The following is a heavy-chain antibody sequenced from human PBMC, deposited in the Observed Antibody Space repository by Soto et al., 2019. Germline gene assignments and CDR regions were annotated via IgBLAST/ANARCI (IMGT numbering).Heavy chain of an antibody. CDR1: GFTFSDYY. CDR2: ISSSGSSI. V-gene: IGHV3-11*01. CDR3: ARVRYYDSGSSINWFDP. J-gene: IGHJ5*02. Sequence: GGSLRLSCAASGFTFSDYYMSWIRQAPGKGLEWVSYISSSGSSIYYAESVKGRFTISRDNAKNSLYLQMNSLRAEDTAVYYCARVRYYDSGSSINWFDPWGQGTLVTVSS. D-gene: IGHD3-10*01.